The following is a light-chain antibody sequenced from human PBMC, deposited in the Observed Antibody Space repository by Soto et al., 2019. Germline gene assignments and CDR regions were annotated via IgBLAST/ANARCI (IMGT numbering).Light chain of an antibody. J-gene: IGKJ5*01. Sequence: EIVLTQSPGTLSLSPGERATLSCRASQSVSSNYLAWYQQKPGQAPRLLFYGASSRATGIPDRFTGSGSGTEFTLTISSLQPEDFATYYCQQHGHWPITFGQGTRLEIK. V-gene: IGKV3-20*01. CDR1: QSVSSNY. CDR2: GAS. CDR3: QQHGHWPIT.